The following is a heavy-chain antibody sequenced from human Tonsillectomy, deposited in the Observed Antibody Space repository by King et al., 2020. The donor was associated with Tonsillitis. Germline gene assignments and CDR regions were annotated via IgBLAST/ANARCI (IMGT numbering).Heavy chain of an antibody. D-gene: IGHD3-10*01. V-gene: IGHV1-2*02. CDR1: GYTFTGYY. J-gene: IGHJ4*02. Sequence: VQLVESGAEVKKPGASVKGSCKASGYTFTGYYIHWGRKAPGQGLWWMGWVSPNSGGTNYAQKFQGRGTMTRDTSISTAYMGLSRLRSDDTAVYYCARDVRFGDNDWGQGTLVTVSS. CDR2: VSPNSGGT. CDR3: ARDVRFGDND.